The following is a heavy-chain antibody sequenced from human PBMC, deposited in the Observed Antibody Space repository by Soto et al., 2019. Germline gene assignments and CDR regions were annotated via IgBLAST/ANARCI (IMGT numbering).Heavy chain of an antibody. D-gene: IGHD4-17*01. V-gene: IGHV1-18*04. CDR2: ISAYNGDT. CDR3: ARDPPFSGILRGTPLMDV. CDR1: GYSFTTHG. Sequence: QVQLVQSEAEVRKPGASVKVSCKASGYSFTTHGISWVRRAPGHGLEWMGWISAYNGDTHYVRRFQGRLPMTTDTSTSTAYMALRSLTSDDTAVYYCARDPPFSGILRGTPLMDVWGQGTTVTVSS. J-gene: IGHJ6*02.